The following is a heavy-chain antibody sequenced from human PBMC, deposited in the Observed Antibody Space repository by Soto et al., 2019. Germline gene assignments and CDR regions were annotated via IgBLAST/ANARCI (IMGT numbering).Heavy chain of an antibody. CDR3: AQDMGPEGYTTFDY. V-gene: IGHV3-9*01. CDR2: ISWNSGTI. CDR1: GFTFDDYA. D-gene: IGHD5-12*01. Sequence: EVQLVESGGGLVQPGRSLRLSCAASGFTFDDYAMHWVRQAPGKGLEWVSGISWNSGTIGYADSVKGRFTISRDNAKNSLYLQMNSLRAEDTALYYCAQDMGPEGYTTFDYWGQGTLVTVSS. J-gene: IGHJ4*02.